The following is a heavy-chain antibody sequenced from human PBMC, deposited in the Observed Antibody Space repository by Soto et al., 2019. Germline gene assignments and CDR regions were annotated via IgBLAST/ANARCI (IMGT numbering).Heavy chain of an antibody. CDR1: GVSLSTNP. CDR2: TGSGTGPG. V-gene: IGHV1-69*06. D-gene: IGHD2-15*01. Sequence: GAPVKVSCKASGVSLSTNPISWVRQAPGQGLEWMGGTGSGTGPGNHAQKFQGRLTVTADKSTSTVYMELTNLSSEDTAVYYCARRHSGGFFRFFDSWGQGTLVTVSS. CDR3: ARRHSGGFFRFFDS. J-gene: IGHJ4*02.